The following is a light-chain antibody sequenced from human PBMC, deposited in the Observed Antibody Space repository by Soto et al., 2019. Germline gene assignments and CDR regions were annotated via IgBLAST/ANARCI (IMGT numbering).Light chain of an antibody. CDR1: QGIIDY. CDR2: AAS. CDR3: QKYDSAPQT. V-gene: IGKV1-27*01. J-gene: IGKJ1*01. Sequence: DIQMTQSPSSLSASVGDTATITCRASQGIIDYLAWYQQRPGKAPNLLIYAASTLQTGVPSRFSGSGAGTDFTLTISSLQPEDVATYYCQKYDSAPQTFGPGTKVEIK.